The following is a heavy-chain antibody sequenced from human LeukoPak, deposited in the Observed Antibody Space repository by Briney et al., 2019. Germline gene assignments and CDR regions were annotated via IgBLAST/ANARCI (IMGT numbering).Heavy chain of an antibody. CDR2: LYSVGTT. Sequence: GGSLRLSCAASGFTVSTNYMSWVRQAPGKGLEWVSALYSVGTTYYANSVKGRFTISRDNSKNTLYLQMNSLRAEDTAVYYCSRGLLRAFDLWGQGTMVTVSS. D-gene: IGHD2-21*01. J-gene: IGHJ3*01. V-gene: IGHV3-66*01. CDR3: SRGLLRAFDL. CDR1: GFTVSTNY.